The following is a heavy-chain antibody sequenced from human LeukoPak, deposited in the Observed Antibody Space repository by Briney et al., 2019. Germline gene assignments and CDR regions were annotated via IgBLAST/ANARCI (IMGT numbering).Heavy chain of an antibody. V-gene: IGHV1-69*05. Sequence: SVKVSCKASGGTFTSHTITWVRQASGQGLEWMGGTIPFLGAAHTAQKFQGRVTITTDESTDTAYLELSSLRSEDTAVYYCATDRNLEDCRSSSCYGVWVFNVWGQGTMVTVSS. CDR1: GGTFTSHT. CDR3: ATDRNLEDCRSSSCYGVWVFNV. D-gene: IGHD2-2*01. J-gene: IGHJ3*01. CDR2: TIPFLGAA.